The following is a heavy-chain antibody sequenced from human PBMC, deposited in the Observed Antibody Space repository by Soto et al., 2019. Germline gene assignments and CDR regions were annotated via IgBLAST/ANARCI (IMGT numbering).Heavy chain of an antibody. CDR2: IYSGGST. V-gene: IGHV3-66*01. J-gene: IGHJ5*02. Sequence: PGGALRLSCAASGFTLSSNYMSWVRPAPGKGLEWVSVIYSGGSTYYADSVKGRFTISRDNSKNTLYLQMNSLRAEDTAVHYCAREILYCSSTSCYNWFDPWGQGTLVTVSS. CDR3: AREILYCSSTSCYNWFDP. CDR1: GFTLSSNY. D-gene: IGHD2-2*01.